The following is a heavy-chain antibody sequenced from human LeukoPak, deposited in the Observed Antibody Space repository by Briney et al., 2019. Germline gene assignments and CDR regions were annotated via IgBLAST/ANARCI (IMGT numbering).Heavy chain of an antibody. Sequence: ASVKVSCKASGGTFSSYAISWVRQAPGQGLEWMGGIIPIFGTANYAQKFQGRDTITADESTSTAYMELSSLRSEDTAVYYCARVPGRFADYWGQGTLVTVSS. CDR2: IIPIFGTA. CDR1: GGTFSSYA. CDR3: ARVPGRFADY. V-gene: IGHV1-69*13. D-gene: IGHD3-10*01. J-gene: IGHJ4*02.